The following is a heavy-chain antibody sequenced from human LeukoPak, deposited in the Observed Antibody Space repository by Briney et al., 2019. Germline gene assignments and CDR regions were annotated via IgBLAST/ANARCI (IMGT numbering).Heavy chain of an antibody. CDR1: GYTFTSYG. V-gene: IGHV1-18*01. Sequence: ASVNVSCKASGYTFTSYGIIWVRQAPGQGLEWMGWISTYNGSTNYAQKLQGRVTMTTDTSTSTAYMELRSLRSDDTAVYYCARRLWYGGNSHSDYWGQGTLVTVSS. CDR3: ARRLWYGGNSHSDY. CDR2: ISTYNGST. J-gene: IGHJ4*02. D-gene: IGHD4-23*01.